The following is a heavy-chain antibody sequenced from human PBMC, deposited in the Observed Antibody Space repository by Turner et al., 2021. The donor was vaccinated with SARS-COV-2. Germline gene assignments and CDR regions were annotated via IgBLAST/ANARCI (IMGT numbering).Heavy chain of an antibody. CDR2: MNPNSGNT. V-gene: IGHV1-8*01. CDR3: ARGHFDLWSGYWGSDV. J-gene: IGHJ6*02. D-gene: IGHD3-3*01. CDR1: GYTFTSYD. Sequence: QVQLVQSGTEVKKTGASVKVSCKASGYTFTSYDINWVRQATGQGLEWMGWMNPNSGNTGYAQKFQGRVTMTGKTSISTAYMELSSLRSDDTAVYYCARGHFDLWSGYWGSDVWGQGTTVTVSS.